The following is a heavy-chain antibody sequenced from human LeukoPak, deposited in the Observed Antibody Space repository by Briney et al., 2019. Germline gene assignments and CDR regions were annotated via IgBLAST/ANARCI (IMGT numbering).Heavy chain of an antibody. CDR3: AQEGSG. V-gene: IGHV3-9*01. D-gene: IGHD6-19*01. Sequence: PGRSLRLSCAASGFTFDDYAMHWVRQAPGKGLEWASGISWDSGSIGYADSVKGRFTISRDNAKNCLYLQMNSLRAADTALYYCAQEGSGWGQGTLVTVSS. CDR2: ISWDSGSI. J-gene: IGHJ4*02. CDR1: GFTFDDYA.